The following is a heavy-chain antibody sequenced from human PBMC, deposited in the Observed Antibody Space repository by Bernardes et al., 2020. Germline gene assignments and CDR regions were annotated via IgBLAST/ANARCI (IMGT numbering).Heavy chain of an antibody. D-gene: IGHD3-10*01. CDR3: ARRPVDYGSGSSFDY. Sequence: SETLSLTCAVYGGSFSGYYWSWIRQPPGKGLEWIGEINHSGSTNYNPSLKSRVTILVDTSKNQFSLKLSSVTAADTAVYYCARRPVDYGSGSSFDYWGQGTLVTVSS. CDR2: INHSGST. V-gene: IGHV4-34*01. J-gene: IGHJ4*02. CDR1: GGSFSGYY.